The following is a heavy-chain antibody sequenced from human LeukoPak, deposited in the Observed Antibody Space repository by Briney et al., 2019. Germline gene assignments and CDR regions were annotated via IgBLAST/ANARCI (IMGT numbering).Heavy chain of an antibody. CDR3: ARRAYCGGDCYLDY. V-gene: IGHV5-51*01. CDR1: GYSFSSYW. Sequence: GESLKISCKGSGYSFSSYWIGWVRQMPGKGLEWMGMIYPGDSDTRYSPSFQGQVTISADQSISTAYLQWSSQKASDTAMSYCARRAYCGGDCYLDYWGQGTLVTVSS. CDR2: IYPGDSDT. J-gene: IGHJ4*02. D-gene: IGHD2-21*02.